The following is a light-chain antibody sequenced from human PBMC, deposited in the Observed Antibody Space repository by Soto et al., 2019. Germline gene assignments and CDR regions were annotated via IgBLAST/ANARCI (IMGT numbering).Light chain of an antibody. CDR2: KAP. Sequence: DIPMTQSPSTLSASVGDRVTITCRASQSVDTCLAWYQQKPGKAPHLLIYKAPSLETGVPSRFSGSGSVTEFTLTISSLQPDDFATYHCQQFYRYPWTFGQGTKVEIK. V-gene: IGKV1-5*03. J-gene: IGKJ1*01. CDR1: QSVDTC. CDR3: QQFYRYPWT.